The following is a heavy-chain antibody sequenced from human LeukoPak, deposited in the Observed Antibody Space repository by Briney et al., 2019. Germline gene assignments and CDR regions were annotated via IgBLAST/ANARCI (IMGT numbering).Heavy chain of an antibody. J-gene: IGHJ4*02. CDR1: GFTFNIYA. Sequence: GGSLRLSCAASGFTFNIYAMTWVRQAPGKGLEWFSTISDSAGSTHYADSVKGRFTISRDNSRNTVYLQMNSLRAEDTAVYYCAKPLLTGYPKDYFDSWGQGTLVTVSS. D-gene: IGHD3-9*01. CDR3: AKPLLTGYPKDYFDS. CDR2: ISDSAGST. V-gene: IGHV3-23*01.